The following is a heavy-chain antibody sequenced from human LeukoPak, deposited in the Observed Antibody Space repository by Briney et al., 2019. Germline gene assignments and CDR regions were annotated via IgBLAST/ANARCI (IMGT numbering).Heavy chain of an antibody. CDR3: ARIKSVGATDY. CDR1: GFTFSDYY. CDR2: ISSSGSTI. Sequence: GGSLRLSCAASGFTFSDYYMSWIRQAPGKGLEWVSYISSSGSTIYYADSVKGRLTISRDNAKNSLYLQMNSLRAEDTAVYYYARIKSVGATDYWGQGTLVTVSS. V-gene: IGHV3-11*01. J-gene: IGHJ4*02. D-gene: IGHD1-26*01.